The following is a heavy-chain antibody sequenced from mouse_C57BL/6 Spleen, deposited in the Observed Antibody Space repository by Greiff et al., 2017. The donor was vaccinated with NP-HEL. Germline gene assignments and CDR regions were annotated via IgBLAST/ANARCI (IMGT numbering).Heavy chain of an antibody. CDR2: ISSGSSTI. V-gene: IGHV5-17*01. CDR1: GFTFSDYG. D-gene: IGHD1-1*01. J-gene: IGHJ1*03. Sequence: EVMLVESGGGLVKPGGSLKLSCAASGFTFSDYGMHWVRQAPEKGLEWVAYISSGSSTIYYADTVKGRFTISRDNAKNTLFLQMTSLRSEDTAMYYCARDYYYGSSYGYFDVWGTVTTVTVSS. CDR3: ARDYYYGSSYGYFDV.